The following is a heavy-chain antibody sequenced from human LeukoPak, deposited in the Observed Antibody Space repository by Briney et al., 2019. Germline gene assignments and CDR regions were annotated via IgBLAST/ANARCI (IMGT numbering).Heavy chain of an antibody. CDR2: ISWNSGSI. Sequence: GGSLRLSCAASGFTFSSYAMSWVRQAPGKGLEWVSGISWNSGSIGYADSVKGRFTISRDNAKNSLYLQMNSLRGEDMALYYCAKGLVGSSIADFFDYWGQGILVTVSS. V-gene: IGHV3-9*03. J-gene: IGHJ4*02. D-gene: IGHD6-6*01. CDR1: GFTFSSYA. CDR3: AKGLVGSSIADFFDY.